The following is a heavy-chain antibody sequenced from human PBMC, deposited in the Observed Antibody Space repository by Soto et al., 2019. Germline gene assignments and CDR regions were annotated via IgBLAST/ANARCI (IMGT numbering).Heavy chain of an antibody. Sequence: GASVKVSCKASGYTFTSYGISWVRQAPGQGLEWMGWISAYNGNTNYAQKLQGRVTMTTDASTSTAYMELRSLRSDDTAVYYCARDHDYGDSSSFDIWGQGTMVTVSS. CDR3: ARDHDYGDSSSFDI. J-gene: IGHJ3*02. CDR2: ISAYNGNT. CDR1: GYTFTSYG. D-gene: IGHD4-17*01. V-gene: IGHV1-18*01.